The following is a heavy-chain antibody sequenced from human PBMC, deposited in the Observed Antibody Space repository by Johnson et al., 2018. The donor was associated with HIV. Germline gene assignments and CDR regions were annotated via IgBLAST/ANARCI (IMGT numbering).Heavy chain of an antibody. V-gene: IGHV3-30-3*01. CDR1: GFTFSSYA. CDR2: ISYDGSNK. J-gene: IGHJ3*02. CDR3: ARDQGTPIIGGVAFDI. Sequence: VQLVESGGGVVQPGRSLRLSCAASGFTFSSYAMHWVRQAPGKGLEWVAVISYDGSNKYYADSVKGRFTISRDNSKNTLYLQMNSLRAEDTAVYYCARDQGTPIIGGVAFDIWGQGTMVTVSS. D-gene: IGHD4-23*01.